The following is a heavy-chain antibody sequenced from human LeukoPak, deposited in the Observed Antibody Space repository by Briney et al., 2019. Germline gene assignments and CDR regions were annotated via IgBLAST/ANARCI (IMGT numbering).Heavy chain of an antibody. CDR1: GFTFSSYW. Sequence: GGSLRLSCAASGFTFSSYWMSWVRQAPGKGLEWVANIKQDGSEKYYVDSVKGRFTISRDNAKNTLYLQMSSLRAEDTAVYYCARGVGGSRAFDIWGQGTMVTVSS. J-gene: IGHJ3*02. CDR2: IKQDGSEK. CDR3: ARGVGGSRAFDI. V-gene: IGHV3-7*04. D-gene: IGHD2-15*01.